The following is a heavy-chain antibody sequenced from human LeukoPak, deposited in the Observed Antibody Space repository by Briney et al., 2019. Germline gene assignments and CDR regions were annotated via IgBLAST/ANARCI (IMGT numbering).Heavy chain of an antibody. D-gene: IGHD3-3*01. J-gene: IGHJ4*02. CDR3: ARTRDFWSGYFDY. CDR1: GDSIRSGTNN. Sequence: SETLSLTCAVSGDSIRSGTNNWSWIRQPPGKGLEWIGYIYHSGSTYYNPSLHSRVTISVDTSKSQFSLKLSSVTAADTAVYYCARTRDFWSGYFDYWGQGILVTVSS. V-gene: IGHV4-30-2*01. CDR2: IYHSGST.